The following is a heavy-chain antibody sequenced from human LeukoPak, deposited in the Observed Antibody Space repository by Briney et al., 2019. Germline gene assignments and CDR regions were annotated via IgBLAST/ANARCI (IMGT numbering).Heavy chain of an antibody. CDR2: ISSSGSTI. J-gene: IGHJ6*03. CDR3: ARDYPTIDYYYYMDV. CDR1: GFTFTTHW. Sequence: PGGSLRLSCVASGFTFTTHWMSWVRQAPGKGLEWVSYISSSGSTIYYADSVKGRFTISRDNAKNSLYLQMNSLRAEDTAVYYCARDYPTIDYYYYMDVWGKGTTVTVSS. D-gene: IGHD5-12*01. V-gene: IGHV3-48*04.